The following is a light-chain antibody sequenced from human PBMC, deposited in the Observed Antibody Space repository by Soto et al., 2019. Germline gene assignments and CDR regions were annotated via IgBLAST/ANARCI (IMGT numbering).Light chain of an antibody. Sequence: DIPMPQYPLTVSATVGDRVTLTCRASQRIRSWEAWYEQKAGKAPKLVVHDASILESGVPSRFSGTGPGSELTLIISSLQPDDSATYYCQHYDSYSPWMFGRGPRLEI. CDR2: DAS. CDR1: QRIRSW. J-gene: IGKJ1*01. CDR3: QHYDSYSPWM. V-gene: IGKV1-5*01.